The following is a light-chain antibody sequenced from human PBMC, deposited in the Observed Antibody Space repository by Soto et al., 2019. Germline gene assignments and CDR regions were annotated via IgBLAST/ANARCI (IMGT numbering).Light chain of an antibody. V-gene: IGKV1-39*01. Sequence: DIQMTQSPSSLSASVGDRVTITCRASQFISNYLNWYQRRPGGAPKLLIQSASTLESGVPSRFSGSGSGKDFTLTISGLQPEDSAIFFCQRSYNTPRTFGQGTKVEIK. CDR3: QRSYNTPRT. J-gene: IGKJ1*01. CDR2: SAS. CDR1: QFISNY.